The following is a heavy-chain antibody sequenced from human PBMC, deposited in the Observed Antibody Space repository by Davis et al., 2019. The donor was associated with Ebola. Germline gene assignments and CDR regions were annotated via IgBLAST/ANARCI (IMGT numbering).Heavy chain of an antibody. J-gene: IGHJ6*02. CDR2: MNPHSGNT. Sequence: ASVKVSCKASGYTFTSYAMHWVRQAPGQRLEWMGWMNPHSGNTGYAQKFQGRVTMTRNTSISTAYMELSSLRSEDTAVYYCARSEVMGYYHYGMDVWGQGTTVTVSS. CDR3: ARSEVMGYYHYGMDV. CDR1: GYTFTSYA. D-gene: IGHD3-16*01. V-gene: IGHV1-8*02.